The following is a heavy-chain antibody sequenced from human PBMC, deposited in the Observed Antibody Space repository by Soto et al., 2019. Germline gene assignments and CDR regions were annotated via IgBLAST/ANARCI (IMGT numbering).Heavy chain of an antibody. J-gene: IGHJ4*02. CDR3: AAMSGNSSVCFDH. CDR2: VKSKTEGGTV. V-gene: IGHV3-15*01. CDR1: GFTFNNAW. Sequence: VQLVESGGGLVKPGGSLRLSCAASGFTFNNAWMSWVRQAPGKGLEWVGRVKSKTEGGTVDYAAPVKGRFSISRDDSTNTLYVQMNSLKTEDTAVYYCAAMSGNSSVCFDHWGQGTRVTVSS. D-gene: IGHD3-22*01.